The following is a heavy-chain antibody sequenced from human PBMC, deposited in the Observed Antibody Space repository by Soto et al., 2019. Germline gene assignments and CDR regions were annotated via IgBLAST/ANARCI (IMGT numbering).Heavy chain of an antibody. J-gene: IGHJ6*02. CDR3: ARDKIAAANYYYYYYGMDV. D-gene: IGHD6-13*01. Sequence: PSETLSLTCAVSGGSISSSNWWSWLRQPPGKGLEWIGEIYHSGSTNYNPSLKSRVTISVDKSKNQFSLKLSSVTAADTAVYYCARDKIAAANYYYYYYGMDVWGQGTTVTVSS. CDR1: GGSISSSNW. CDR2: IYHSGST. V-gene: IGHV4-4*02.